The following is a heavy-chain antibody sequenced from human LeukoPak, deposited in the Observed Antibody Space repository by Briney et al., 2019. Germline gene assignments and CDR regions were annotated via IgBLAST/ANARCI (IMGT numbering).Heavy chain of an antibody. Sequence: PSETLSLTCTVSGGSISSCSYYWSWIRQPAGKGLEGIGRIYTSASTNYNPSLKSRVTISVDTSKNQFSLKLSSVPAADTAVYYCARAVRENYYYYGMDVWGQGTTVTVSS. V-gene: IGHV4-61*02. CDR3: ARAVRENYYYYGMDV. D-gene: IGHD3-10*01. CDR1: GGSISSCSYY. J-gene: IGHJ6*02. CDR2: IYTSAST.